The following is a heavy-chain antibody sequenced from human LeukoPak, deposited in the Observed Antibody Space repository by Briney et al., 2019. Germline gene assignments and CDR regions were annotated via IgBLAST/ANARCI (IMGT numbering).Heavy chain of an antibody. Sequence: ASVKVSCKASGYTFTSYAMHWVRQAPGQRLEWMGWLNAGNGNTKYSQKFQGRVTITRDTSASTAYMELSSLRSEDTAVYYCARGSRGYSYGYLSLHFDYWGQGTLVTVSS. V-gene: IGHV1-3*01. CDR3: ARGSRGYSYGYLSLHFDY. J-gene: IGHJ4*02. CDR1: GYTFTSYA. CDR2: LNAGNGNT. D-gene: IGHD5-18*01.